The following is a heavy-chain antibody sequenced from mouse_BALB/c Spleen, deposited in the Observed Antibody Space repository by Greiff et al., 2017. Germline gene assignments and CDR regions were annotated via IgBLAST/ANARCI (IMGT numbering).Heavy chain of an antibody. CDR2: INPSTGYT. D-gene: IGHD4-1*01. V-gene: IGHV1-7*01. CDR1: GYTFTSYW. Sequence: QVQLQQSGAELAKPGASVKMSCKASGYTFTSYWMHWVKQRPGQGLEWIGYINPSTGYTEYNQKFKDKATLTADKSSSTAYMQLSSLTSEDSAVYYCARYWYYFDYWGQGTTLTVSS. CDR3: ARYWYYFDY. J-gene: IGHJ2*01.